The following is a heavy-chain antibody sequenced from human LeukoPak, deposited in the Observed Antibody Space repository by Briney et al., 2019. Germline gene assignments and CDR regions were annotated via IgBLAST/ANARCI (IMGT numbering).Heavy chain of an antibody. D-gene: IGHD6-19*01. CDR3: ARPIAVAGTNFDY. Sequence: ASVKVSCKASGYTFTSYDINWVRQATRQGLEWMGWMNPNSGNTGYAQKFQGRVTMTRNTSISTAYMELSSLRSEDTAVYYCARPIAVAGTNFDYWGQGTLVTVSS. CDR2: MNPNSGNT. CDR1: GYTFTSYD. J-gene: IGHJ4*02. V-gene: IGHV1-8*01.